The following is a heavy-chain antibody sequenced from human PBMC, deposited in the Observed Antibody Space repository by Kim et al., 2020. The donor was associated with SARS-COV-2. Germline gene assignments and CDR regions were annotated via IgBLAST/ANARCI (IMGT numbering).Heavy chain of an antibody. CDR3: ARVYCSGGRCYSPCDY. CDR2: INPSGGST. D-gene: IGHD2-15*01. V-gene: IGHV1-46*01. Sequence: ASVKVSCKASGYTFTSYYMQWVRQAPGQGLEWVGIINPSGGSTSYAQKFQGRVTLTRDTSTSTVYMELRSLRSEDTAVYYCARVYCSGGRCYSPCDYWGQGTLVTVSS. J-gene: IGHJ4*02. CDR1: GYTFTSYY.